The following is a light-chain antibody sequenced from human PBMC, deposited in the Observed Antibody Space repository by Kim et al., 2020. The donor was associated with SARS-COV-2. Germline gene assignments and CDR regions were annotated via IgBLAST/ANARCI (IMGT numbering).Light chain of an antibody. J-gene: IGLJ2*01. CDR1: SSDVGGYNY. CDR3: SSYTSSSTLV. Sequence: QSALTQPASVSGSPGQSITISCTGTSSDVGGYNYVSWYQQHPGKAPKLMIYDVSKRPSGVSKRFSGSKSGNTASLTISGLQAEDEADYYCSSYTSSSTLVFGGGTQLTVL. V-gene: IGLV2-14*01. CDR2: DVS.